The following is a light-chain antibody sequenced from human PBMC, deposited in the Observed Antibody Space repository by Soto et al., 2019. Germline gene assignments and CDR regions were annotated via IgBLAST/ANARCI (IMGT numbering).Light chain of an antibody. CDR1: QSVSRSY. Sequence: EIALTQSPGTLPLSPGDRATLSCRARQSVSRSYLGWYQQKPGPPPRLIMYGASIRAGGIPARFSASGTGTDFTLTISDVQPEDFAVYYCHQRQSWPRTFGQGTKVAIK. J-gene: IGKJ1*01. V-gene: IGKV3-11*01. CDR2: GAS. CDR3: HQRQSWPRT.